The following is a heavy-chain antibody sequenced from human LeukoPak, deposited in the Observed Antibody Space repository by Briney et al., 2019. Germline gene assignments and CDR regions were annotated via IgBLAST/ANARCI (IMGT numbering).Heavy chain of an antibody. CDR2: IYPGDSDT. CDR3: ARAYSSGYYPDQAFDI. V-gene: IGHV5-51*07. J-gene: IGHJ3*02. CDR1: GYSFTSYW. Sequence: RGSLKISCKGSGYSFTSYWIGRVHQMPGKGLEWMVIIYPGDSDTRYSRSFQGQVTISADKSISTAYMQWSSLKASDTAMYYCARAYSSGYYPDQAFDIWGQGTMVTVSS. D-gene: IGHD3-22*01.